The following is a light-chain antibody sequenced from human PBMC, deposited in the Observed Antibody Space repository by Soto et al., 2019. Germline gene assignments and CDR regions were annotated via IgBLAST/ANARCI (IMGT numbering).Light chain of an antibody. J-gene: IGKJ5*01. Sequence: PVERATLSCRASQSVSSYLAWYQQKPGQAPRLLIYGASRRATGIPDRFSGSGSGTDFSLTISRLEPEDFAVYHCQQYSSSPRTFGQGTRLEIK. CDR1: QSVSSY. CDR2: GAS. V-gene: IGKV3-20*01. CDR3: QQYSSSPRT.